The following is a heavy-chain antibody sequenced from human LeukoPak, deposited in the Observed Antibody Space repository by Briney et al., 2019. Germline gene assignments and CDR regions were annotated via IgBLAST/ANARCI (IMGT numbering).Heavy chain of an antibody. CDR3: ARGYNFWIEGAFDI. Sequence: KSSETLSLTCTVSGGSFSSSSYYWGWIRQPPGKGLEWIGSLYYTGITYHNPSLKSRVTISVDTSKNQFSLKLASVTAADTAAYYCARGYNFWIEGAFDIWGQGTMVTVSS. CDR2: LYYTGIT. J-gene: IGHJ3*02. D-gene: IGHD3-3*01. V-gene: IGHV4-39*01. CDR1: GGSFSSSSYY.